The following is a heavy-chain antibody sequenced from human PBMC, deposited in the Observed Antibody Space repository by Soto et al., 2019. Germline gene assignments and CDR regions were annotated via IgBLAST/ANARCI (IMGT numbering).Heavy chain of an antibody. CDR1: GGSFCGYY. CDR2: INHSGST. J-gene: IGHJ4*02. V-gene: IGHV4-34*01. D-gene: IGHD3-3*01. Sequence: SESLSLTCAVYGGSFCGYYWSWIRQPPGKRLEWIGEINHSGSTNYNPSLKSRVTISVDTSKNQFSLKLSSVTAADTAVYYCARGRPRSDFWSGYYPFDYWGQGTLVTVSS. CDR3: ARGRPRSDFWSGYYPFDY.